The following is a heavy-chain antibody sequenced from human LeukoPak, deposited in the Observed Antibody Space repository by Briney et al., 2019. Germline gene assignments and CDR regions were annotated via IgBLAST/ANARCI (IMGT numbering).Heavy chain of an antibody. CDR2: IKQDGSEK. V-gene: IGHV3-7*01. D-gene: IGHD4-17*01. CDR1: GFTFSSYW. Sequence: SGVSLRLSCAASGFTFSSYWMSWVRQARGKGLEWVANIKQDGSEKYYVDSVKGRFTISRDNAKNSLYLQMNSLRAEDTAVYYCAREITVTTGWFDPWGQGTLVTVSS. CDR3: AREITVTTGWFDP. J-gene: IGHJ5*02.